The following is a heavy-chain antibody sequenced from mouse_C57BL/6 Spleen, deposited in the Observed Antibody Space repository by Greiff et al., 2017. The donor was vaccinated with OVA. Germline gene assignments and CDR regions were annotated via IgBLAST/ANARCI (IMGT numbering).Heavy chain of an antibody. J-gene: IGHJ4*01. V-gene: IGHV1-82*01. CDR2: IYPGDGDT. CDR3: VREPYYYGSLMDY. D-gene: IGHD1-1*01. Sequence: VQLQESGPELVKPGASVKISCKASGYAFSSSWMNWVKQRPGKGLEWIGRIYPGDGDTNYNGKFKGKATLTADKSSSTAYMQLSSLTSEDSAVYFCVREPYYYGSLMDYWGQGTSVTVSS. CDR1: GYAFSSSW.